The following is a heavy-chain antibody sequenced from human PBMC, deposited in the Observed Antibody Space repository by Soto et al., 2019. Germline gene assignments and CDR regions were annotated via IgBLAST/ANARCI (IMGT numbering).Heavy chain of an antibody. Sequence: TLSLTCTVSGGSISSSSYYWGWIRQPPGKGLEWIGSIYYSGSTYYNPSLKSRVTISVDTSKNQFSLRMSSVTAADTAVYYCARLAVRIDYWGQGTLVTVSS. CDR1: GGSISSSSYY. D-gene: IGHD4-17*01. J-gene: IGHJ4*02. CDR3: ARLAVRIDY. V-gene: IGHV4-39*01. CDR2: IYYSGST.